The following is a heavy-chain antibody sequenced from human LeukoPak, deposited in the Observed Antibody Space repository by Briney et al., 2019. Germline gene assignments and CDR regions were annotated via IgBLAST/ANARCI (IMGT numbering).Heavy chain of an antibody. CDR2: IGLDGAQK. CDR1: GFTFSSHS. Sequence: GGSLRLSCAASGFTFSSHSMGWVRQAPGKGLECVATIGLDGAQKDFVDSVKGRFTLSRDNAKNSLFLEMNRLRVEGTAVYYCARWRGLQSEFDCWGQGTLVTVSS. D-gene: IGHD5-24*01. J-gene: IGHJ4*02. CDR3: ARWRGLQSEFDC. V-gene: IGHV3-7*01.